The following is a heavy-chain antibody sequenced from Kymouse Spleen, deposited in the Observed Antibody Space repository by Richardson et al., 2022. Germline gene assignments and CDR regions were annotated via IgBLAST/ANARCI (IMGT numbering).Heavy chain of an antibody. V-gene: IGHV4-34*01. Sequence: QVQLQQWGAGLLKPSETLSLTCAVYGGSFSGYYWSWIRQPPGKGLEWIGEINHSGSTNYNPSLKSRVTISVDTSKNQFSLKLSSVTAADTAVYYCARGPYCTNGVCYGQQVDYWGQGTLVTVSS. D-gene: IGHD2-8*01. CDR2: INHSGST. CDR3: ARGPYCTNGVCYGQQVDY. J-gene: IGHJ4*02. CDR1: GGSFSGYY.